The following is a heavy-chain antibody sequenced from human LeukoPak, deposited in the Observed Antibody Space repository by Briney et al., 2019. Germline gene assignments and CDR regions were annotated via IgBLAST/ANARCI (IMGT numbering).Heavy chain of an antibody. CDR2: INWKTGNG. V-gene: IGHV3-9*01. D-gene: IGHD6-25*01. J-gene: IGHJ2*01. CDR1: GFNFDDYA. CDR3: TRRAAQWHFDL. Sequence: PGGSLRLSCAVSGFNFDDYAMHWVRQAPGRGLEWVSGINWKTGNGIYAESVKGRFTISRDNAKHSLYLQMSSLRAEDTALYYCTRRAAQWHFDLWGRGTLLTVSS.